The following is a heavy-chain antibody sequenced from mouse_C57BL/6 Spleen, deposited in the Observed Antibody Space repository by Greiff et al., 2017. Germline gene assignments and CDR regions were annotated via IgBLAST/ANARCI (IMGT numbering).Heavy chain of an antibody. V-gene: IGHV1-82*01. D-gene: IGHD2-9*01. CDR3: ARTYYGYYFDY. CDR2: IYPGDGDT. Sequence: VQLKESGPELVKPGASVQISCKASGYAFSSSWMNWVKQRPGKGLEWIGRIYPGDGDTNYNGKFKGKATLTADKSSSTAYMQLSSLTSEDSAVYFCARTYYGYYFDYWGQGTTLTVSS. J-gene: IGHJ2*01. CDR1: GYAFSSSW.